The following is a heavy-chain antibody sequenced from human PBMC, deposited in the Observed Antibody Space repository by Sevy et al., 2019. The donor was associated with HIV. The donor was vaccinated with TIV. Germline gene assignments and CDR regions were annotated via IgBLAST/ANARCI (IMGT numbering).Heavy chain of an antibody. D-gene: IGHD2-15*01. V-gene: IGHV3-33*01. J-gene: IGHJ4*02. Sequence: GGSLRLSCAASGFTFTTYGMHWVRQAPGKGLQWVAVISYDGGSKYYGDSVKGRFTISRDNSKNTLYLQMSSLRAEDTAVYYCARAGYCRGSSCYGLDYWGQRTLVTVSS. CDR3: ARAGYCRGSSCYGLDY. CDR1: GFTFTTYG. CDR2: ISYDGGSK.